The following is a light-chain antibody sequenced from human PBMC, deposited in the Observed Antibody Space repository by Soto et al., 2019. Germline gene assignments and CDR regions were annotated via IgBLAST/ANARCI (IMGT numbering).Light chain of an antibody. J-gene: IGKJ3*01. CDR3: QQFGTSPLVT. V-gene: IGKV3-20*01. CDR2: GVS. CDR1: QSVGRDY. Sequence: ESVLTQSPGTLSLSPGESVTLSCRASQSVGRDYLAWYQQKPGQAPRLLIYGVSSRATGIPDRFSGSGSGTDFILTISRVEPEDFAVYYCQQFGTSPLVTFGPGTKVDIK.